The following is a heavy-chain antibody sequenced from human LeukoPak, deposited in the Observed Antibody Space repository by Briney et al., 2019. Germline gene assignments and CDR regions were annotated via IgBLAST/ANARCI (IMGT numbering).Heavy chain of an antibody. D-gene: IGHD3-10*01. V-gene: IGHV4-59*01. CDR1: GGSISSYY. CDR2: IYYSGST. CDR3: ARVYGDYYGSGSYYSDAFDI. Sequence: SETLSLTCTVSGGSISSYYWGWIRQPPGKGLEWIGYIYYSGSTNYNPSLKSRVTISVDTSKNQFSLKLSSVTAADTAVYYCARVYGDYYGSGSYYSDAFDIWGQGTMVTVSS. J-gene: IGHJ3*02.